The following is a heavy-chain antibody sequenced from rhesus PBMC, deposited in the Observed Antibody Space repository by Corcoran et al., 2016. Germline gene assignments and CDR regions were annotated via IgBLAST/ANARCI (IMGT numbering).Heavy chain of an antibody. D-gene: IGHD6S26*01. J-gene: IGHJ6*01. CDR2: VDPEDGEA. Sequence: EVQLVQSVAEVKKPGASVKISCKASGYTFTDYYLHWVRQAPGKGLEWMGRVDPEDGEAIHAQKFQDRVTSTAETFTDTAYMELSSLRSEEPAVYYWATGKAAAGPGYGLDSWGQGVVVTVSS. V-gene: IGHV1-111*02. CDR3: ATGKAAAGPGYGLDS. CDR1: GYTFTDYY.